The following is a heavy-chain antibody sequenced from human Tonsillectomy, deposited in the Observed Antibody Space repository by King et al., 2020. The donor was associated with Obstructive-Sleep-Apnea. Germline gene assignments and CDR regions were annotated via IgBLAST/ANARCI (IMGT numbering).Heavy chain of an antibody. Sequence: VQLVESGGGLVQPGGSLRLSCAASGFTFSSYSMNWVRQAPGKGLEWVSYISSSSSTIYYGESVKGRFTISRDNAKNSLYLQMNSLRAEDTAVYYCARGTRAAAPKGRFDYWGQGTLVTVSS. J-gene: IGHJ4*02. CDR1: GFTFSSYS. D-gene: IGHD6-13*01. V-gene: IGHV3-48*04. CDR3: ARGTRAAAPKGRFDY. CDR2: ISSSSSTI.